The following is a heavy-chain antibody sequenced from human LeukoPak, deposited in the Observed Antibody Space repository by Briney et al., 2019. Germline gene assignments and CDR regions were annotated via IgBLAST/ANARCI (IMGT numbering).Heavy chain of an antibody. Sequence: GGSPRLSCEASGFTFTRFWMSWVRQARGKGLEWVANIKQDGSEKYYVDPVKGRFTISRESRKNSLYLQMNSLRAEDTAVYYCARDTSGGWYGLIDYWGQGTPVTVSS. D-gene: IGHD6-19*01. J-gene: IGHJ4*02. CDR2: IKQDGSEK. CDR1: GFTFTRFW. CDR3: ARDTSGGWYGLIDY. V-gene: IGHV3-7*01.